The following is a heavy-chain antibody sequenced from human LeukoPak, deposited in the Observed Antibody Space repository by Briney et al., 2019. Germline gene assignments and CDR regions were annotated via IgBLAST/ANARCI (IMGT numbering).Heavy chain of an antibody. V-gene: IGHV3-15*04. J-gene: IGHJ4*02. D-gene: IGHD6-6*01. CDR2: IESKTDGGTT. Sequence: GESLRLSCAASGFTFTNAWMGWVRQAPGKGLEWVGRIESKTDGGTTDYAAPVKGRFTISRDDSKNTLYLQLNSLRSEDTGEYYCTTDRGIGARPLFDYWGQGILVTVSS. CDR3: TTDRGIGARPLFDY. CDR1: GFTFTNAW.